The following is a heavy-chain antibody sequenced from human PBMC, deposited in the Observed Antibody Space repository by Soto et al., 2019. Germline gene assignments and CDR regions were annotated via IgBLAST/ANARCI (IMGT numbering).Heavy chain of an antibody. D-gene: IGHD3-10*01. CDR3: TTDEPYGSGSYGYYGYYYGMDV. Sequence: EVQLVESGGGLVKPGGSLRLSCAASGFTFSNAWMNWVRQAPGKGLEGFGRIKSKTEGGTTDYAAPVKGRFTISRDDSKNTLYLQMNSLKTEDTAVYYCTTDEPYGSGSYGYYGYYYGMDVWGQGTTVTVSS. V-gene: IGHV3-15*07. J-gene: IGHJ6*02. CDR2: IKSKTEGGTT. CDR1: GFTFSNAW.